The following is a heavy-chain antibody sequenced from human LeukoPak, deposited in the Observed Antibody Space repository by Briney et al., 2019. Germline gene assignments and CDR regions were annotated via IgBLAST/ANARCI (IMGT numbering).Heavy chain of an antibody. V-gene: IGHV3-53*01. D-gene: IGHD2-21*02. Sequence: GGSLRLSCAASGFTVSSNYMSWVRQGPGKVLEWVSVIYSGGSTYYADSVMGRFTISRDNSKNTLYLQMNSLRAEDTAVYYCARDCGGDCSDAFDIWGQGTMVTVSS. CDR1: GFTVSSNY. J-gene: IGHJ3*02. CDR3: ARDCGGDCSDAFDI. CDR2: IYSGGST.